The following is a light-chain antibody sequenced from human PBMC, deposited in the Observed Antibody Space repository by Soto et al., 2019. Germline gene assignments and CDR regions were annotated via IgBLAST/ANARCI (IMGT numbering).Light chain of an antibody. CDR3: AAWIGSLESRV. CDR2: SND. V-gene: IGLV1-44*01. J-gene: IGLJ2*01. CDR1: SSNIGSYT. Sequence: QPVLTQPPSASGTPGQRVTISCSGSSSNIGSYTVNWYQQLPGTAPKLLIYSNDQRPSVVPDRFSGSRSGTSASLAISGLQSEDEADYYCAAWIGSLESRVFGGGTKLTVL.